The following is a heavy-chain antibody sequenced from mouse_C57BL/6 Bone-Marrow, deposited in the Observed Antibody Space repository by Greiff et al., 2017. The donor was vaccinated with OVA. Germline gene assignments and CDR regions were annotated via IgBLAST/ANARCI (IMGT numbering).Heavy chain of an antibody. CDR2: ISDGGSYT. J-gene: IGHJ2*01. CDR1: GFTFSSYA. CDR3: ASGTYGSSY. Sequence: EVQLVESGGGLVKPGGSLKLSCAASGFTFSSYAMSWVRKTPEKRLEWVATISDGGSYTYYPDNVKGRFTISRDNAKNNLYLQMSHLKSEDTAMYYCASGTYGSSYWGQGTTLTVSS. V-gene: IGHV5-4*01. D-gene: IGHD1-1*01.